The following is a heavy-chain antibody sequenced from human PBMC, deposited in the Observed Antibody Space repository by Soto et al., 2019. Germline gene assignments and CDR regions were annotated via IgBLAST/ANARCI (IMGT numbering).Heavy chain of an antibody. V-gene: IGHV3-23*01. CDR2: ISGSGGST. D-gene: IGHD1-26*01. Sequence: EVQLLESGGGLVQPGGSLRLSCAASGFTFSSYAMSWVRQAPGKGLEWVSAISGSGGSTYYADSVKGRFTISRDNSKNTLYLLMNSLRAEDTAVYYCATFEWEPPPFDSWGQGTLVTVSS. J-gene: IGHJ4*02. CDR3: ATFEWEPPPFDS. CDR1: GFTFSSYA.